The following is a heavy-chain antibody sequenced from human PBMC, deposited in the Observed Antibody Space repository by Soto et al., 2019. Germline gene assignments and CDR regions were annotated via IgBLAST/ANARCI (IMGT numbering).Heavy chain of an antibody. CDR2: IYYSGST. J-gene: IGHJ4*02. CDR3: VSVKNWNVFDY. Sequence: QVQLQESGPGLVKPSETLSLTCTVSGGSISSYYWSWIRQPPGKGLEWIAYIYYSGSTNYNPSLESRVTISIDTSKNQFSLKLISVTAADTAVYYCVSVKNWNVFDYWGQGTLVTVSS. V-gene: IGHV4-59*01. D-gene: IGHD1-1*01. CDR1: GGSISSYY.